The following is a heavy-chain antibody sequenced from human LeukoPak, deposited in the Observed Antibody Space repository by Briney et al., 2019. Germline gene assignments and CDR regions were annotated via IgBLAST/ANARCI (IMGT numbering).Heavy chain of an antibody. J-gene: IGHJ4*02. Sequence: GGSLRLSCAASGFTFSSYAMSWVRQAPGKGLEWVSAISGSGGSTYYADSVKGRFTFSRDNSKNTLYLQMNSLRAEDTAVYYCPVSIAAPTFDYWGQGTLVTVSS. V-gene: IGHV3-23*01. CDR2: ISGSGGST. CDR3: PVSIAAPTFDY. D-gene: IGHD6-6*01. CDR1: GFTFSSYA.